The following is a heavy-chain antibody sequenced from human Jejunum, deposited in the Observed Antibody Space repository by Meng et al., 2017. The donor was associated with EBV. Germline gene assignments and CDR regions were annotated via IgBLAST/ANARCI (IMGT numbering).Heavy chain of an antibody. J-gene: IGHJ4*02. CDR3: ARVAFSYTTRSLDS. D-gene: IGHD3-16*02. CDR1: RGSFSGYY. V-gene: IGHV4-34*02. CDR2: INHSGST. Sequence: QVQLQQWGAGLLKPSETLSLTCAVYRGSFSGYYWSWIRQHPGKGLEWIGEINHSGSTNYNPSLRSRVTISVETSKNQFSLRLNSVTAADTAVYYCARVAFSYTTRSLDSWGQGTLVTASS.